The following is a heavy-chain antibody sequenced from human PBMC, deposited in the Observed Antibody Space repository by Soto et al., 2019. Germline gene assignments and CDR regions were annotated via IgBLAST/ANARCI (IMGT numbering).Heavy chain of an antibody. Sequence: SETRSPTCAVYGGSFSGHYWSWIRQPPGKGLEWIGEINHSGSTNSNPSLKSRVTISVDTSKNQFSLKLSSVTAADTAVYYCARGISMIVEVQRDAPDKYYFDSWGQGTLVTVSS. CDR1: GGSFSGHY. D-gene: IGHD3-22*01. V-gene: IGHV4-34*01. J-gene: IGHJ4*02. CDR3: ARGISMIVEVQRDAPDKYYFDS. CDR2: INHSGST.